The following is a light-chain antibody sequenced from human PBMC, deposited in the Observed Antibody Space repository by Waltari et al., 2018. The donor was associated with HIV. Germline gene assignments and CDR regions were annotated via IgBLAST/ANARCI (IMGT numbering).Light chain of an antibody. CDR1: QSIGNY. V-gene: IGKV1-39*01. Sequence: DIQITQSPSSLSASVGDRGTITCRASQSIGNYLNLYQPKPGKAAELLIYAASRLQSGVPSRFSGSESGTDFTLTISRLQPGDFATYCCQQSYSSPWTFGPGTKVEIK. CDR2: AAS. J-gene: IGKJ1*01. CDR3: QQSYSSPWT.